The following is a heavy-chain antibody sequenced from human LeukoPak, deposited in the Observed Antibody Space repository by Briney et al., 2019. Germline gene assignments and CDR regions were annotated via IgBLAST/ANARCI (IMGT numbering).Heavy chain of an antibody. J-gene: IGHJ4*02. V-gene: IGHV1-18*01. CDR2: ISAYNGNT. D-gene: IGHD2-2*02. CDR1: GYTFTSYG. CDR3: ARWRIVVVPAAIEYYFDY. Sequence: ASVKVSCEASGYTFTSYGISWVRQAPGQGLEWMGWISAYNGNTNYAQKLQGRVTVTTDTSTSTAYMELRSLRSDDTAVYYCARWRIVVVPAAIEYYFDYWGQGTLVTVSS.